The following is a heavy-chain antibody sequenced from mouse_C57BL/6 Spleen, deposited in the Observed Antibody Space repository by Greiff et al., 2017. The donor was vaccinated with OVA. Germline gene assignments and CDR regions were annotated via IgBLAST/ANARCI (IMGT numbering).Heavy chain of an antibody. CDR2: IYPGSGNT. Sequence: QVQLQQSGPELVKPGASVKISCKASGYTFTDYYINWVKQRPEQGLEWIGWIYPGSGNTKYTAKFQGKATLTVDTSSSTAYMQLSSLTSEDAAGYFCAREGIYDDYDGNAMDYWGQGTTVTVSS. V-gene: IGHV1-84*01. CDR1: GYTFTDYY. D-gene: IGHD2-4*01. CDR3: AREGIYDDYDGNAMDY. J-gene: IGHJ4*01.